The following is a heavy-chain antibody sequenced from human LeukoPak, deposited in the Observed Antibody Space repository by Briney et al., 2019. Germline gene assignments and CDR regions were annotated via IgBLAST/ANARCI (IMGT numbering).Heavy chain of an antibody. J-gene: IGHJ4*02. CDR1: GYTFTDYY. CDR3: ARTPNKYSSGPVEY. D-gene: IGHD6-19*01. Sequence: ASVKVSCKASGYTFTDYYIHWVRQAPGQELEWIGWIHPNSGGTNYAQKFQGRVTLTRDTSISTAYMELSRLRSDDTAMYYCARTPNKYSSGPVEYWGQGTLVTVSS. CDR2: IHPNSGGT. V-gene: IGHV1-2*02.